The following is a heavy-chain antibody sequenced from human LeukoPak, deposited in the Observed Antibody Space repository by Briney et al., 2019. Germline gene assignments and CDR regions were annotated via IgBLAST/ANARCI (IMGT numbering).Heavy chain of an antibody. CDR1: GFTFSSYS. Sequence: GGSLRLSCAASGFTFSSYSMNWVRQAPGKGLEWLSYISTSSTTIYYADSVKGRFAISRDNSKNTLYLQMNSLRAEDTAVYYCAKIGTTFYYYYMDAWGKGTTVTVSS. D-gene: IGHD1-7*01. J-gene: IGHJ6*03. V-gene: IGHV3-48*01. CDR3: AKIGTTFYYYYMDA. CDR2: ISTSSTTI.